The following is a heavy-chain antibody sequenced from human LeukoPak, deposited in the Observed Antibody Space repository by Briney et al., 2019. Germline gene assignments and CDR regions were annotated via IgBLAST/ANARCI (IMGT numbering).Heavy chain of an antibody. J-gene: IGHJ5*02. CDR2: IYPGDSDT. Sequence: GESLKISCKGSGYSFTSYWIGWVRQMPGKGLEWMGIIYPGDSDTRYSPSFQGQVTISADKSISTAYLQWSSLKASDTAMYYCARHAQLAVAGKGSWFDPWGQGTLVTVSS. V-gene: IGHV5-51*01. D-gene: IGHD6-19*01. CDR1: GYSFTSYW. CDR3: ARHAQLAVAGKGSWFDP.